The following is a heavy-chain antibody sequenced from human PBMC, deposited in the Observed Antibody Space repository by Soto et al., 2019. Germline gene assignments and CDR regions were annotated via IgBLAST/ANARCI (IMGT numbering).Heavy chain of an antibody. CDR1: GVNVRNHS. CDR2: ISGSGGST. CDR3: ARAASCSAGDCYHFGS. Sequence: GGSLRVSWTASGVNVRNHSMSLVRQAQGKGLEWVSAISGSGGSTYYAASVKGRFTISRDNSKNTPFLQMDSPRAEDTAMYFCARAASCSAGDCYHFGSWGTGALGTVFS. V-gene: IGHV3-23*01. J-gene: IGHJ4*02. D-gene: IGHD2-15*01.